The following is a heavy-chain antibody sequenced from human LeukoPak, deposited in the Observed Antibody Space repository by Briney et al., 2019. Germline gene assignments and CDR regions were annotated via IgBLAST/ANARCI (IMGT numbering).Heavy chain of an antibody. D-gene: IGHD2-21*02. J-gene: IGHJ4*02. CDR1: GYTFTSYG. CDR2: INLSGGST. Sequence: ASVKVSCKASGYTFTSYGISWVRQAPGQGLEWMGMINLSGGSTSYAPKFQGRVTMTRDTSTSTVYMELSSLRSEDTAVYYCARGSLTAGSFDYWGLGTPVTVSS. V-gene: IGHV1-46*01. CDR3: ARGSLTAGSFDY.